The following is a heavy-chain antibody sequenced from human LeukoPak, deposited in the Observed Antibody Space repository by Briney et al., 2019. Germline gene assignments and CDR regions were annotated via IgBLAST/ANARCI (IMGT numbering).Heavy chain of an antibody. V-gene: IGHV3-7*01. CDR1: GFTFSSYW. D-gene: IGHD3-3*01. CDR3: ARGVPYDSWSGPHYSDY. J-gene: IGHJ4*02. Sequence: GGSLRLSCAASGFTFSSYWMSWVRQAPGKGLEWVANIKQDGSEKYYVDSVKGRFTISRDSAKNSLYLQMNSLRAEDTAVYYCARGVPYDSWSGPHYSDYWGQGTLVTVSS. CDR2: IKQDGSEK.